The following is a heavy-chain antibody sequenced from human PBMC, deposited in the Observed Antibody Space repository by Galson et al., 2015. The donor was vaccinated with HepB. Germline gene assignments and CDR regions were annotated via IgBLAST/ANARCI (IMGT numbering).Heavy chain of an antibody. Sequence: ETLSLTCTVSGGSISSYYWSWIRQPPGRGLQWIGYIYYSGSTNYNPSLKSRVTISVDTSKNQFSLRLNSVTAADTAVYYCARQKGILMPFDYWGQGTLVAVSS. J-gene: IGHJ4*02. CDR1: GGSISSYY. CDR3: ARQKGILMPFDY. CDR2: IYYSGST. V-gene: IGHV4-59*08. D-gene: IGHD3-16*01.